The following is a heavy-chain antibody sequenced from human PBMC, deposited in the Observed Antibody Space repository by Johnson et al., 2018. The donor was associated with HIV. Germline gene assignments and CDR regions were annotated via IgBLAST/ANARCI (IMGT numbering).Heavy chain of an antibody. CDR1: GFTFSSYA. CDR2: ISYDGSNK. CDR3: AKGEQLVISRKGHDAFDI. J-gene: IGHJ3*02. Sequence: QVQLVESGGGLVQPGGSLRLSCAASGFTFSSYAMHWVRQAPGKGLEWVAVISYDGSNKYYADSVKGRFTISRDNSKNTLFLQMNSLRAEETAVYYCAKGEQLVISRKGHDAFDIWGQGTMVTVSS. D-gene: IGHD6-6*01. V-gene: IGHV3-30-3*01.